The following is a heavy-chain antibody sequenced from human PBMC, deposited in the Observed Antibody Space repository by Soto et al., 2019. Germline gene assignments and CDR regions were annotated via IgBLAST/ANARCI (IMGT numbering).Heavy chain of an antibody. CDR3: AKDRDSKKLLPFDY. J-gene: IGHJ4*02. D-gene: IGHD2-21*02. CDR2: ISGSGGST. V-gene: IGHV3-23*01. Sequence: EVQVLESGGGLVQPGGSLTLSCAASGFTFSSYGMTWVRQAPGKGLEWVSGISGSGGSTSYADSVKGRFTISRDNSKNTLYLQMNSLRDDDTAVYYCAKDRDSKKLLPFDYWGQGTLVTVSS. CDR1: GFTFSSYG.